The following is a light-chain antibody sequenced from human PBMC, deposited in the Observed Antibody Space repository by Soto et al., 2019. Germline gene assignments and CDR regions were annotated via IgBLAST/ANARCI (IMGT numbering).Light chain of an antibody. CDR1: QSISSW. CDR2: DAS. CDR3: QQYNSYSKT. V-gene: IGKV1-5*01. Sequence: DIQMTQSPSTLSASVGDRVKITCRASQSISSWLAWYQQKPGKAPKLLIYDASSLESGVPSRFSGSGSGTEFTLTISRLQPDDFATYYCQQYNSYSKTFGQGTKVDIK. J-gene: IGKJ1*01.